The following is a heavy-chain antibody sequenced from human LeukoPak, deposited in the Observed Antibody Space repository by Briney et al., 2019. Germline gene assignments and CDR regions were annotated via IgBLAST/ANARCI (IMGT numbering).Heavy chain of an antibody. CDR2: IKQDGSEK. J-gene: IGHJ3*02. D-gene: IGHD3-10*01. V-gene: IGHV3-7*03. CDR1: GFTFSSYW. Sequence: PGGSLRLSCAASGFTFSSYWMSWVRQAPGKGLEWVANIKQDGSEKYYVDSVKGRFTISRDNAKNSLYPQMNSLRAEDTALYYCARDSGFGGTGVLGDAFDIWGQGTMVTVSS. CDR3: ARDSGFGGTGVLGDAFDI.